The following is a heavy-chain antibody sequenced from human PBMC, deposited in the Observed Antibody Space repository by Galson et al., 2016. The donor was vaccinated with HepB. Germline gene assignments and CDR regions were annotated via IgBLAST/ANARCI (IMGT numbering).Heavy chain of an antibody. CDR3: ARDDRGRTMSSDY. Sequence: SVKVSCKASGGTFSSYAISWVRQAPGQGLEWMGGIIPIFGTANYAQKFQGRVTITADGSTSTAYMELSSLRSEDTAVYYCARDDRGRTMSSDYWGQGTLVTVSS. CDR2: IIPIFGTA. CDR1: GGTFSSYA. J-gene: IGHJ4*02. V-gene: IGHV1-69*13. D-gene: IGHD3-22*01.